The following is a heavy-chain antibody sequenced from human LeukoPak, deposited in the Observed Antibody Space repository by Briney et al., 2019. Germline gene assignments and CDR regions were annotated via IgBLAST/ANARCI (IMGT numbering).Heavy chain of an antibody. V-gene: IGHV4-39*07. D-gene: IGHD5-18*01. Sequence: PSETLSLTCTVSGGSISSSSYYWGWIRQPPGKGLEWIASIAYSGHTYYNPSLKSRVTISVDTSKNQFSLKLSSVTAADTAVYYCARDHAPRRYSYGGRWFDPWGQGTLVTVSS. J-gene: IGHJ5*02. CDR2: IAYSGHT. CDR3: ARDHAPRRYSYGGRWFDP. CDR1: GGSISSSSYY.